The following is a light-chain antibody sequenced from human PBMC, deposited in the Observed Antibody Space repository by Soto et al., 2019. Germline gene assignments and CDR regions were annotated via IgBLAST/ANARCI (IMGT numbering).Light chain of an antibody. CDR2: GAS. CDR3: HQYGSSPGT. CDR1: QSVTSNY. Sequence: EIALTQSPGTLSLSPGERATLSCRASQSVTSNYLAWYQQKPGQAPRLLLFGASIRDTGTPVRFSGSGSGTDFTLTITRLEPEDFAVYYCHQYGSSPGTFGQGTKVEVK. J-gene: IGKJ1*01. V-gene: IGKV3-20*01.